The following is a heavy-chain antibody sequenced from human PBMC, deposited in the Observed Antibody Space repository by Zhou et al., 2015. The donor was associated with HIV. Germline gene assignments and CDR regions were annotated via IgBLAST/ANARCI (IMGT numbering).Heavy chain of an antibody. Sequence: QVQLVQSGAEVRKPGASVKVSCKTSGYTFTNYDINWVRQATGQGLEWMGWMNPKSGNTGYARKFQGRVTMTRNTSISTAYMELSSLRSEDTAVYYCARSPTHNDFWSGYYIVTGVDVWGQGTTLTVSS. D-gene: IGHD3-3*01. CDR1: GYTFTNYD. V-gene: IGHV1-8*01. J-gene: IGHJ6*02. CDR2: MNPKSGNT. CDR3: ARSPTHNDFWSGYYIVTGVDV.